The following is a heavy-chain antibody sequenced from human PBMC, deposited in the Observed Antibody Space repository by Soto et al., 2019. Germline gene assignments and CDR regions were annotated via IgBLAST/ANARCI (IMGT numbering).Heavy chain of an antibody. V-gene: IGHV3-48*03. J-gene: IGHJ4*02. CDR3: ARGYCTSSACHWNFDY. CDR1: GFTFSSYE. Sequence: WGSLRLSCAASGFTFSSYEMNWVRQAPGKGLEWVSDITSTGSTRYYADSVKGRFTISRDNAKNSLYLQMNSLRAEDTAVYYCARGYCTSSACHWNFDYWGQGTLVTVSS. D-gene: IGHD2-8*02. CDR2: ITSTGSTR.